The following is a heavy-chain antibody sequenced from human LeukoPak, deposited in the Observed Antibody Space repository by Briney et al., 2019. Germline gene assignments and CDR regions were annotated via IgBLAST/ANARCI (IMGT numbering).Heavy chain of an antibody. CDR1: GYSFSNYW. Sequence: GESLKVSCKGSGYSFSNYWIGWVRQMPEKGLEWMGIIYPGDSDTRYNPSFQGQVTISADKSISTAYLQWSSLKASDSAMYYCARRGSSGYYYIFDYWGQGTLVTVSS. V-gene: IGHV5-51*01. D-gene: IGHD3-22*01. CDR3: ARRGSSGYYYIFDY. CDR2: IYPGDSDT. J-gene: IGHJ4*02.